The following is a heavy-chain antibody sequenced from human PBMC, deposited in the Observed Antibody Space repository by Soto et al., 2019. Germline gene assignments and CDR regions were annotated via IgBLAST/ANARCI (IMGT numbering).Heavy chain of an antibody. V-gene: IGHV1-8*01. Sequence: ASVKVSCKASGYSFTNNDVSWVRQATGQGLEWMGWMNPGSGDTGYAQKFQDRATMTRDISIATAYMELSSLRSDDTAIYYCARMATFGSLNWFDPWGQGTLVTVSS. J-gene: IGHJ5*02. CDR2: MNPGSGDT. CDR1: GYSFTNND. D-gene: IGHD3-16*01. CDR3: ARMATFGSLNWFDP.